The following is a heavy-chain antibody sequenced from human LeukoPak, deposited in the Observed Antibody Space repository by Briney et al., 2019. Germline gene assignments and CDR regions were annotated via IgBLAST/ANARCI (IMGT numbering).Heavy chain of an antibody. V-gene: IGHV1-18*01. D-gene: IGHD3-22*01. CDR2: ISAYNGNT. J-gene: IGHJ4*02. CDR3: AGECTNYYDSSGYSDY. Sequence: ASVKVSCKASGYTFTSYGISWVRQAPGQGLEWMGWISAYNGNTNYAQKLQGRVTMTTDTSTSTAYMELRSLRSDDTAVYYCAGECTNYYDSSGYSDYWGQGTLVTVSS. CDR1: GYTFTSYG.